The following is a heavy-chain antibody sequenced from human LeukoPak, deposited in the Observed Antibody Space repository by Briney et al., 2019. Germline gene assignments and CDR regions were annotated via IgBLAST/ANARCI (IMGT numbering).Heavy chain of an antibody. CDR2: ISSSSRYI. J-gene: IGHJ4*02. D-gene: IGHD2-2*01. CDR3: ARDFAGHCSSSNCYADY. CDR1: GFTFSTYS. V-gene: IGHV3-21*01. Sequence: GGSLRLSCAVSGFTFSTYSMNWVRQAPGKGLEWVSSISSSSRYIYYADSVKGRFTISRDNAKNSLYLQLSSLRAEDTAVYYCARDFAGHCSSSNCYADYWGQGTLVTVSS.